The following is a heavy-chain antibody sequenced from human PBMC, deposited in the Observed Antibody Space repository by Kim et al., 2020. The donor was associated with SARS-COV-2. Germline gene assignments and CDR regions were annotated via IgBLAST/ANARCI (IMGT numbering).Heavy chain of an antibody. Sequence: GGSLRLSCAASGFTFSSYWMSWVRQAPGKGLEWVANIKQDGSEKYYVDSVKGRFTISRDNAKNSLYLQMNSLRAEDTAVYYCARDPPPFSWYGDDYYYGMDVWGQGTTVNVSS. V-gene: IGHV3-7*03. D-gene: IGHD6-13*01. J-gene: IGHJ6*02. CDR2: IKQDGSEK. CDR1: GFTFSSYW. CDR3: ARDPPPFSWYGDDYYYGMDV.